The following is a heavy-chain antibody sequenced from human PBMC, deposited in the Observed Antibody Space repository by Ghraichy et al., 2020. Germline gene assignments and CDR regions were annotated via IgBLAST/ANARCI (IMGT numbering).Heavy chain of an antibody. CDR2: IYSGGGT. Sequence: KGLEWVSVIYSGGGTYYADSVKGRFTISRDNSKNTLYLQMNSLRAEDTAVYYCASFGEGGVYQHGMDVWGQGTTVIFS. J-gene: IGHJ6*02. CDR3: ASFGEGGVYQHGMDV. V-gene: IGHV3-53*01. D-gene: IGHD2-2*01.